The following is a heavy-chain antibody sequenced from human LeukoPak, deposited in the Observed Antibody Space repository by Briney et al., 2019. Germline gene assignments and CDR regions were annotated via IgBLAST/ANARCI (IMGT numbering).Heavy chain of an antibody. D-gene: IGHD2-2*02. CDR3: ARHSGRLLYGGFDY. J-gene: IGHJ4*02. Sequence: PSETLSLTCTVSGGSISSYYWSWIRQPPGKGLEWIGYIYTSGSTNYNPSLKSRVTISVDTSKNQFSLKLSSVTAADTAVYYCARHSGRLLYGGFDYWGQGTLVTVSS. V-gene: IGHV4-4*09. CDR1: GGSISSYY. CDR2: IYTSGST.